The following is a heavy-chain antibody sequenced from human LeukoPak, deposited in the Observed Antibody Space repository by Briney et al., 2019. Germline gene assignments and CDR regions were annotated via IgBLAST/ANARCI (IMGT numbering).Heavy chain of an antibody. CDR3: ARQSGGSGHDY. J-gene: IGHJ4*02. D-gene: IGHD6-19*01. CDR2: IYHSGST. V-gene: IGHV4-38-2*01. Sequence: SETLSLTCAVSGYSISSGYCGGWIRQPPGRGLEWIGSIYHSGSTYYNPSLKSRVTMSVDTSKNQFSLKLSSVTAADTAVYYCARQSGGSGHDYWGQGTLVTASS. CDR1: GYSISSGYC.